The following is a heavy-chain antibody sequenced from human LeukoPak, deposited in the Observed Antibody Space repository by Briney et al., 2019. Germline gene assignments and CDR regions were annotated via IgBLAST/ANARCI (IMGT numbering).Heavy chain of an antibody. CDR2: INHSGST. CDR3: ARLTPGKNWFDP. V-gene: IGHV4-34*01. D-gene: IGHD3-10*01. J-gene: IGHJ5*02. Sequence: PSETLSHTCAVYGGSFSGYYWSWIRQPPGKGLEWIGEINHSGSTNYNPSLKSRVTISVDTSKNQFSLKLNSVTAADTSVYYCARLTPGKNWFDPWGHGTLVTVSS. CDR1: GGSFSGYY.